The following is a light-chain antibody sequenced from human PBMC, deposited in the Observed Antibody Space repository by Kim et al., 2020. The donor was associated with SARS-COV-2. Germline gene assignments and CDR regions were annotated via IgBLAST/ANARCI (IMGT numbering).Light chain of an antibody. CDR1: KLGDKY. CDR2: QDI. Sequence: SYELTQPPSVSVSPGQTARITCSGAKLGDKYACWYQQKPGQSPVLVIYQDIKRPSGIPERFSGSNSGNTATLTISGTQAMDEADYYCQAWDSSTAVFGGG. CDR3: QAWDSSTAV. V-gene: IGLV3-1*01. J-gene: IGLJ3*02.